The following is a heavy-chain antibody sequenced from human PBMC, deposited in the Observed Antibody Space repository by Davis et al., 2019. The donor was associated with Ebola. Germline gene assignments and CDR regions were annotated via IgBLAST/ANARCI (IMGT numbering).Heavy chain of an antibody. CDR1: GYTFTGYY. CDR3: ATSYDILTGYYSHHRYYYYGMDV. D-gene: IGHD3-9*01. J-gene: IGHJ6*02. V-gene: IGHV1-46*01. CDR2: INPSGGST. Sequence: ASVKVSCKASGYTFTGYYMHWVRQAPGQGLEWMGIINPSGGSTSYAQKFQGRVTMTRDTSTSTVYMELSSLRSEDTAVYYCATSYDILTGYYSHHRYYYYGMDVWGQGTTVTVSS.